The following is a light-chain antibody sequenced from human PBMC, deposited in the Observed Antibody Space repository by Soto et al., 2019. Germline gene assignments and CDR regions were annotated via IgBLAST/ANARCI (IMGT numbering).Light chain of an antibody. CDR2: EVN. V-gene: IGLV2-8*01. Sequence: QSALTQPPSASGSPGQSVTISCTGTSSDVGGYNFVSWYQQHPGKAPKLMIYEVNKRPSGVPSRFSGSKSGNTASLTVSGLQAEDEADYYCSSYAGNNNRYVFGTGTKVTVL. J-gene: IGLJ1*01. CDR3: SSYAGNNNRYV. CDR1: SSDVGGYNF.